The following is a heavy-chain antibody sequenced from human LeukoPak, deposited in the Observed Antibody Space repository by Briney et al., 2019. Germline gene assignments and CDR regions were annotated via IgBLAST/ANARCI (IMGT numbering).Heavy chain of an antibody. J-gene: IGHJ3*02. CDR3: AGEEQWLASYALDI. CDR1: GYTFTSYG. CDR2: ISAYNGNT. Sequence: EASVKVSCKASGYTFTSYGISWVRQAPGQGLEWMGWISAYNGNTNYAQKLQGRVTMTTDTSTSTAYMELRSLRSDDTAVYYCAGEEQWLASYALDIWGQGTMVTVSS. V-gene: IGHV1-18*01. D-gene: IGHD6-19*01.